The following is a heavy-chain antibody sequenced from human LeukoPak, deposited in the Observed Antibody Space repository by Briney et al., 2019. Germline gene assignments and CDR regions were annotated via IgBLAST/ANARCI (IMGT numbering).Heavy chain of an antibody. CDR3: ARGPRFYYSGSGNRPGRNWFDP. CDR2: IYYSGST. Sequence: SETLSLTYTVSGGSITSNTYYWGWIRQPPGKGLEWIGSIYYSGSTYYNPSLKSRVTISVDTSKNQFSLKLSSVTAADTAVYYCARGPRFYYSGSGNRPGRNWFDPWGQGTPVTVSS. J-gene: IGHJ5*02. CDR1: GGSITSNTYY. D-gene: IGHD3-10*01. V-gene: IGHV4-39*01.